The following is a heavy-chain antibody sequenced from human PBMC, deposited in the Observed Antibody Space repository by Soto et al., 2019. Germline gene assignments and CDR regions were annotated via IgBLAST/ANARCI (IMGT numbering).Heavy chain of an antibody. CDR2: IIPIFGTA. J-gene: IGHJ4*02. CDR3: ASRARIAVAGTEGY. D-gene: IGHD6-19*01. V-gene: IGHV1-69*12. CDR1: GGTFSSYA. Sequence: QVQLVQSGAGVKKPGPSVKVSCKASGGTFSSYAISWVRQAPGKGLEWMGGIIPIFGTANYAQKFQGRVTITADESTSTAYMELSSLRSEDTAVYYCASRARIAVAGTEGYWGQGTLVTVSS.